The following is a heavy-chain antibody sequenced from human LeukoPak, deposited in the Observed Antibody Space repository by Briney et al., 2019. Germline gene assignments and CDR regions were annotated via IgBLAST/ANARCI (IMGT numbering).Heavy chain of an antibody. V-gene: IGHV4-30-2*01. CDR3: ARGPSSGHVPSYFDY. Sequence: PSQTLSLTCAVSGGSISSGGYSWSWIRQPPGKGLEWIGYIYHSGSTYYNPSLKSRVTISVDRSKNQFSLKLSSVTAADTAVYYCARGPSSGHVPSYFDYWGQGTLVTVSS. J-gene: IGHJ4*02. CDR1: GGSISSGGYS. D-gene: IGHD6-19*01. CDR2: IYHSGST.